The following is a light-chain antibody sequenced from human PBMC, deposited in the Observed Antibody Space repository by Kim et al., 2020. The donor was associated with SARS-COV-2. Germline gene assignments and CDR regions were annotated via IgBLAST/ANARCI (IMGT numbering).Light chain of an antibody. Sequence: SYELTQPPSVSVSPGQTATITCSGDKLGDNYVSWYQQMPGQSPVLVIYQDTKRPSGIPERFSGSNSGNTVTLTISGTQAMDEAVYYCQAWDSRTAVVFGG. CDR1: KLGDNY. CDR3: QAWDSRTAVV. CDR2: QDT. J-gene: IGLJ2*01. V-gene: IGLV3-1*01.